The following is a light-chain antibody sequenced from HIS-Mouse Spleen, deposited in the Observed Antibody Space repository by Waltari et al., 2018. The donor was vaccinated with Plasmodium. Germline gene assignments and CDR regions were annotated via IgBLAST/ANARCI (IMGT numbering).Light chain of an antibody. Sequence: QSVLTQPPSASGTPGQRVTISCSGSSSTIGRNYVYWYQQLPGTAPKLLIYRNKQRPSGVPDRFSGSKSGTSASLAISGLRSEDEADYYCAAWDDSLSGYVFGTGTKVTVL. CDR1: SSTIGRNY. CDR3: AAWDDSLSGYV. CDR2: RNK. V-gene: IGLV1-47*01. J-gene: IGLJ1*01.